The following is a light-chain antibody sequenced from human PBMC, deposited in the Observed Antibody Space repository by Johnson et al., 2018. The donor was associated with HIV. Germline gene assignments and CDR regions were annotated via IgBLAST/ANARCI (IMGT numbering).Light chain of an antibody. Sequence: QSVLTQPPSVSAAPGQKVTISCSGSSSNIGNNYVSWYQQLPGTAPKVLIYENNKRPSGIPDRFSGSKSGTSATLGITGLQTGDEADYYCGTWDSGLNTYVCGTGTKVTAL. CDR2: ENN. J-gene: IGLJ1*01. CDR1: SSNIGNNY. CDR3: GTWDSGLNTYV. V-gene: IGLV1-51*02.